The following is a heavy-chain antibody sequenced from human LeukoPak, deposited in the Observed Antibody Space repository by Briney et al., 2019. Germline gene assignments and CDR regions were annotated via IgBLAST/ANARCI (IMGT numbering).Heavy chain of an antibody. CDR1: GGSFSGYY. Sequence: PSETLSLTCAVYGGSFSGYYWSWIRQPPGKGLEWIGEINHSGSTNYNPSLKSRVTISVDTSKNQFSLKLSSVTAADTAVYYCARGGEWYYYYMDVWGKGTTVTISS. D-gene: IGHD3-16*01. CDR3: ARGGEWYYYYMDV. CDR2: INHSGST. V-gene: IGHV4-34*01. J-gene: IGHJ6*03.